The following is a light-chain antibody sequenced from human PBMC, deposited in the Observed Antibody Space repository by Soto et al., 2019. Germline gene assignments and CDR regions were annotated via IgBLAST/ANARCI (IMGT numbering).Light chain of an antibody. CDR3: SSYTSDRTYV. J-gene: IGLJ1*01. CDR1: SSDVGGYNY. Sequence: QSVLTQPASVSGSPGQSITISCTGTSSDVGGYNYVSWYQEHPGKAPKLMIYDVSNRPSGVSNRFSGSKSGNTASLTISGLQAEDEADYYCSSYTSDRTYVFGTGTKLTVL. V-gene: IGLV2-14*01. CDR2: DVS.